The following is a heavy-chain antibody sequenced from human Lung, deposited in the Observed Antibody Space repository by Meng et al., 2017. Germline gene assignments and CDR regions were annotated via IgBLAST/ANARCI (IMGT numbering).Heavy chain of an antibody. CDR3: ARGPTTMAHDFDY. CDR2: INHSGST. CDR1: GGSFSDYY. J-gene: IGHJ4*02. Sequence: QVQLQQCGAGLLKPSETLSLTCVVSGGSFSDYYGSWIRQPPGKGLEWIGEINHSGSTNYNPSLESRATISVDTSQNNLSLKLSSVTAADSAVYYCARGPTTMAHDFDYWGQGTLVTVSS. D-gene: IGHD4-11*01. V-gene: IGHV4-34*01.